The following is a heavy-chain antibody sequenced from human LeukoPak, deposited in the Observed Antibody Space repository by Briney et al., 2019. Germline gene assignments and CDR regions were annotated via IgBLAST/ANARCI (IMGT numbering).Heavy chain of an antibody. CDR3: AREGGGNRVVANLGYYYYMDV. CDR2: MNPNSGNT. D-gene: IGHD2-15*01. Sequence: ASVKVSCKASGYTFTSYDINWVRQATGQGLEWMGWMNPNSGNTGYAQKFQGRVTMTRNTSISTAYMELSSLRSEDTAVYYCAREGGGNRVVANLGYYYYMDVWGKGTTVTVSS. CDR1: GYTFTSYD. V-gene: IGHV1-8*01. J-gene: IGHJ6*03.